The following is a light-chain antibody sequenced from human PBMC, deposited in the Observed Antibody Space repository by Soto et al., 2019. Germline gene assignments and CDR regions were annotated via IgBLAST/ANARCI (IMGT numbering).Light chain of an antibody. CDR3: QHYGSSPYT. CDR1: QSVSSSY. Sequence: EDVLTQSPGTLSLSPGERATLSCRASQSVSSSYLAWYQQKPGQAPRLHIYGASSRATGTPDRFSGSGSGTDFTLTISRLEPEDFAVYYCQHYGSSPYTFGQGTKLEIK. V-gene: IGKV3-20*01. CDR2: GAS. J-gene: IGKJ2*01.